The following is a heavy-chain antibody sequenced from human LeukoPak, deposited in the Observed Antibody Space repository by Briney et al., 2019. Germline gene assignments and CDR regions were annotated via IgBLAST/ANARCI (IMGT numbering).Heavy chain of an antibody. V-gene: IGHV3-23*01. J-gene: IGHJ4*02. Sequence: GGSLRLSCAASGFTFSRSAMAWVRQAPGKGLDYISALSSSGDSTYYADSVKGRFTISRDNSKNTMYLQMNFLGAGDTAVYYCAKGQSSGSGQYFFGNWGQGALVSVSS. CDR1: GFTFSRSA. CDR3: AKGQSSGSGQYFFGN. D-gene: IGHD2-15*01. CDR2: LSSSGDST.